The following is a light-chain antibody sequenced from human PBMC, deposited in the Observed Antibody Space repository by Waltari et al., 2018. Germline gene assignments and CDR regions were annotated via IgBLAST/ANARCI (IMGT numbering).Light chain of an antibody. Sequence: DVVMTQSPLSLPVTLGQPASISCNSTQSLVHSDGNTYLNWVQQRPGQSPRRLIYKVSNRDCGVPDRFSGSGSGPDFTLKISRVEAGDVGAVYYCMQATQWPYTFGQGTKL. CDR2: KVS. J-gene: IGKJ2*01. CDR3: MQATQWPYT. CDR1: QSLVHSDGNTY. V-gene: IGKV2-30*02.